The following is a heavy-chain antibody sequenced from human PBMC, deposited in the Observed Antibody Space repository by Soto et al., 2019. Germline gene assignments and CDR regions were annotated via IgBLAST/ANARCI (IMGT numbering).Heavy chain of an antibody. Sequence: SVKVSCKASGGTFSSYAISWVRQAPGQGLEWMGGIIPIFGTANYAQKFQGRVTITADESTSTAYMELSSLRSEDTAVYYCARMRRLIGYCSGGSCYNFDFCGQGSLVPVSS. J-gene: IGHJ4*02. CDR2: IIPIFGTA. V-gene: IGHV1-69*13. CDR3: ARMRRLIGYCSGGSCYNFDF. CDR1: GGTFSSYA. D-gene: IGHD2-15*01.